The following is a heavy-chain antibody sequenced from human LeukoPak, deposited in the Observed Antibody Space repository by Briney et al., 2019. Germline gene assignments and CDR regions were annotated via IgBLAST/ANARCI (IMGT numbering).Heavy chain of an antibody. D-gene: IGHD3-3*01. J-gene: IGHJ6*03. CDR1: GYTFTGYY. CDR2: ISAYNGNT. CDR3: ARENTIFGVVIEGYYYYMDV. Sequence: GASVKVSCKASGYTFTGYYMHWVRQAPGQGLEWMGWISAYNGNTNYAQKLQGRVTMTADTSTSTAYMELRSLRSDDTAVYYCARENTIFGVVIEGYYYYMDVWGKGTTVTVSS. V-gene: IGHV1-18*04.